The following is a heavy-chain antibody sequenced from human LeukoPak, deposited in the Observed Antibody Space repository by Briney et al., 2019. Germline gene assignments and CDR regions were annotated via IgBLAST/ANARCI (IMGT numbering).Heavy chain of an antibody. CDR1: GYSFTSYW. CDR2: IYPGDSDT. J-gene: IGHJ4*02. Sequence: ESLKISCKGSGYSFTSYWIGWVRQMPGKGLEWMGIIYPGDSDTRYSPSFQGQVTISADKSISTAYLQWSSLKASDTAMYYCARAGPVLLWFGESSRPFDYWGQGTLVTVSS. D-gene: IGHD3-10*01. V-gene: IGHV5-51*01. CDR3: ARAGPVLLWFGESSRPFDY.